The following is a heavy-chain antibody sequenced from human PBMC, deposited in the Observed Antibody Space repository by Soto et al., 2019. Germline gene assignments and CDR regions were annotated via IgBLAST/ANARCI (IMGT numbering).Heavy chain of an antibody. V-gene: IGHV3-30*18. CDR3: AKGIHDYNF. CDR2: ISYDGSNK. D-gene: IGHD4-4*01. CDR1: GFTFSSYG. J-gene: IGHJ4*02. Sequence: QVQLVESGGGVVQPGRSLRLSCAASGFTFSSYGMHWVRQAPGKGLEWVAVISYDGSNKYYADSVKGRFTISRDNSKNTLYLQMNSLRAEDTAVYYCAKGIHDYNFWGQGTLVTVSS.